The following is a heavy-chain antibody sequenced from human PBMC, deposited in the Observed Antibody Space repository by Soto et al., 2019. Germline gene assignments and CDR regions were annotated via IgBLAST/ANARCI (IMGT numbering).Heavy chain of an antibody. CDR3: ARDRGRSCIGGTCPFDY. D-gene: IGHD2-15*01. V-gene: IGHV1-18*01. CDR2: ISTYDGNT. Sequence: ASVKVSCKASGYTFPTYGITWVRQAPGQGLEWMGWISTYDGNTYYAQKLQGRVTMTKDTSTSTAYMELRSLRFDDTAVYYCARDRGRSCIGGTCPFDYWGQGTLVTVSS. CDR1: GYTFPTYG. J-gene: IGHJ4*02.